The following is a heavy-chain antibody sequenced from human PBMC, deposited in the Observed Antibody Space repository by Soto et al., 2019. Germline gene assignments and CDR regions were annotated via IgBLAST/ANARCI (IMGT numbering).Heavy chain of an antibody. CDR3: ARVGISFLGDTTGAFDI. Sequence: ASVKVSCKASGYTFTSYGISWVRQAPGQGLEWMGWISAYNGNTNYAQKLQGRVTMTTDTSTSTAYMELRSLRSDDTAVYYCARVGISFLGDTTGAFDIWGQGTMVTVSS. J-gene: IGHJ3*02. V-gene: IGHV1-18*01. D-gene: IGHD1-26*01. CDR2: ISAYNGNT. CDR1: GYTFTSYG.